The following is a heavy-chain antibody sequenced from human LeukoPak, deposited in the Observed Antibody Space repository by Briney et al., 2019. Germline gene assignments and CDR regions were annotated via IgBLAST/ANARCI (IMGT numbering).Heavy chain of an antibody. J-gene: IGHJ3*01. CDR1: GFTFSGST. Sequence: GGSLRLSCAASGFTFSGSTMHWVRQASGRGLEWVGRIRSKGNNYATAYAASVKGRFTISREDSKNMAYLQMSRLKTEHTVVYYCTGGIVGASDAFDVWGQGTIVTASA. V-gene: IGHV3-73*01. CDR2: IRSKGNNYAT. D-gene: IGHD1-26*01. CDR3: TGGIVGASDAFDV.